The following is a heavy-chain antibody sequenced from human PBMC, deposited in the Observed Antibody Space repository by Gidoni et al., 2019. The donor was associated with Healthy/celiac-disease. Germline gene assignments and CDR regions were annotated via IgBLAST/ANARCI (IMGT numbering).Heavy chain of an antibody. D-gene: IGHD1-1*01. CDR3: TTDVGTSQDDYYYYYGMDV. CDR1: GFTFSNAW. CDR2: IKSKTDGGTT. J-gene: IGHJ6*02. V-gene: IGHV3-15*01. Sequence: EVQLVESGGGLVKPGGSLRLSCAASGFTFSNAWMSWVRQAPGKGLEWVGRIKSKTDGGTTDYAAPVKGRFTISRDDSKNTLYLQMNSLKTEDTAVYYCTTDVGTSQDDYYYYYGMDVWGQGTTVTVSS.